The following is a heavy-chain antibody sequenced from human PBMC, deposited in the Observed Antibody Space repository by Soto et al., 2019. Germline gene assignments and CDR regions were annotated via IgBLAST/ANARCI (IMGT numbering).Heavy chain of an antibody. CDR3: ATSEGDCGGGSCYNYFYYYGMDV. D-gene: IGHD2-15*01. V-gene: IGHV1-3*01. Sequence: ASVKVSCKASGDTRTDFSMHWVRQAPGQRPEWMGWLSVGNGDAKYSQKFQGRVTITRDTSARTAYMELSNLRSEDTAVYYCATSEGDCGGGSCYNYFYYYGMDVWGQGTTVTVSS. CDR1: GDTRTDFS. CDR2: LSVGNGDA. J-gene: IGHJ6*02.